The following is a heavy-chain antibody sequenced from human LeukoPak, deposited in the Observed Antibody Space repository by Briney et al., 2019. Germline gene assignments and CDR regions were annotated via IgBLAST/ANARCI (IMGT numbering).Heavy chain of an antibody. CDR1: GFIFSSYA. D-gene: IGHD1-26*01. Sequence: GGSLRLSCAASGFIFSSYAMSWVRQAPGKGLEWDSAISRSGENTYYADSVKGRFTISRDNSNNTLYLQMNSLRAEDTAVYYCAKVGSYYYYYYMDVWGKGTTVTISS. CDR2: ISRSGENT. J-gene: IGHJ6*03. CDR3: AKVGSYYYYYYMDV. V-gene: IGHV3-23*01.